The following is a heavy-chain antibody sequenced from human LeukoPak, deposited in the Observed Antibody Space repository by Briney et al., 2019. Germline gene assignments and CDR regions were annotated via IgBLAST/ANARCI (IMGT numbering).Heavy chain of an antibody. CDR3: ARVLKPGDGYRRFDY. V-gene: IGHV3-21*01. Sequence: GGSLRLSCAASGFTFSSYSMNWVRQAPGEGLEWVSSISSSSSYIYYADSVKGRFTISRDNAKNSLYLQMNSLRAEDTAVYYCARVLKPGDGYRRFDYWGQGTLVTVSS. CDR2: ISSSSSYI. J-gene: IGHJ4*02. CDR1: GFTFSSYS. D-gene: IGHD5-24*01.